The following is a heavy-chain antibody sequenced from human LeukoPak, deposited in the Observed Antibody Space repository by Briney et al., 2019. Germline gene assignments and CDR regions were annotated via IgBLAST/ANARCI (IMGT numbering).Heavy chain of an antibody. CDR2: INPSGGST. CDR3: ARGTGAIFGVVPDAFDI. D-gene: IGHD3-3*01. Sequence: ASVKVSCKAPGYTFTSYYMHWVRQAPGQGLEWMGIINPSGGSTSYAQKFQGRVTMTRDTSTSTVYMELSSLRSEDTAVYYCARGTGAIFGVVPDAFDIWGQGTMVTVSS. J-gene: IGHJ3*02. V-gene: IGHV1-46*01. CDR1: GYTFTSYY.